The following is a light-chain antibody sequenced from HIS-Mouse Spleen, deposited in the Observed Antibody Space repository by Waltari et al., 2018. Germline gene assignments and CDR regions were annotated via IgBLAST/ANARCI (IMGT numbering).Light chain of an antibody. Sequence: DIQMTQSPSSLSASVGDGVTITCRASQSISSYLNWYQQKPGKAPKLLIYAASSLQSGVPSRFSGSGSVTDFTLTISSLQPEDFATYYCQQSYSTPRTFGGGTKVEIK. J-gene: IGKJ4*01. V-gene: IGKV1-39*01. CDR2: AAS. CDR1: QSISSY. CDR3: QQSYSTPRT.